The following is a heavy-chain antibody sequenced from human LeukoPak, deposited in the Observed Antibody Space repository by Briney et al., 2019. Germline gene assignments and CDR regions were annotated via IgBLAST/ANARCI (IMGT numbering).Heavy chain of an antibody. J-gene: IGHJ4*02. Sequence: GGSLRLSCAASGLTFSSYAMSWVRQAPGRGLEWVSVISGSGDSAYYADSVKGRFTISRDNSKNTLYLQMDSLRAEDTAIYYCAKTSSTSCYSCVFDYWGQGTLVTVSS. CDR2: ISGSGDSA. CDR1: GLTFSSYA. CDR3: AKTSSTSCYSCVFDY. D-gene: IGHD2-2*01. V-gene: IGHV3-23*01.